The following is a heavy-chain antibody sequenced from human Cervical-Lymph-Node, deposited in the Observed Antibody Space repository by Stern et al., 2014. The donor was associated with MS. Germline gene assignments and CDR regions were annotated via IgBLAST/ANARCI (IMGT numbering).Heavy chain of an antibody. D-gene: IGHD1-26*01. Sequence: VQLVESGAEVEKPGSSVKVSCKASGGTFNTYAISWVRQAPGQGLEWMGGIIPRFATPKYAQKFQGRVAITADESTSTAYMDLSSLRSEDTAVYYCARDPYGGTHYFDSWGQGTLVTVSS. V-gene: IGHV1-69*01. J-gene: IGHJ4*02. CDR2: IIPRFATP. CDR1: GGTFNTYA. CDR3: ARDPYGGTHYFDS.